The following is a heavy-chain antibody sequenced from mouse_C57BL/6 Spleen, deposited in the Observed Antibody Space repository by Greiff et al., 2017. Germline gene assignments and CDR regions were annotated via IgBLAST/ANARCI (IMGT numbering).Heavy chain of an antibody. CDR3: VRDPSSIYYDYDFLYFDY. CDR1: GFTFNTYA. CDR2: IRSKSSNYAT. Sequence: EVQLVESGGGLVQPKGSLKLSCAASGFTFNTYAMHWVRQAPGKGLEWVARIRSKSSNYATYYADSVKDRFTISRDDSQSMLYLQMNNLKTEDTARYYCVRDPSSIYYDYDFLYFDYWGQGTTLTVSS. J-gene: IGHJ2*01. V-gene: IGHV10-3*01. D-gene: IGHD2-4*01.